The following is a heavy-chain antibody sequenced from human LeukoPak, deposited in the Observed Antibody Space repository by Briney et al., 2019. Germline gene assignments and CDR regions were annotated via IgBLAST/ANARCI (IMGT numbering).Heavy chain of an antibody. CDR2: IKSKTEGGTA. J-gene: IGHJ6*03. V-gene: IGHV3-15*01. D-gene: IGHD3-10*01. Sequence: GGSLRLSCVASGFSFSNAWVNWVRQAPGKGLEWVGRIKSKTEGGTADYAAPVKGRFTISRDDSKNTLYLQLSSLKTEDTAVYYCTTVSSTLLRKVGRVAYYYYYMDVWGKGTTVAVSS. CDR1: GFSFSNAW. CDR3: TTVSSTLLRKVGRVAYYYYYMDV.